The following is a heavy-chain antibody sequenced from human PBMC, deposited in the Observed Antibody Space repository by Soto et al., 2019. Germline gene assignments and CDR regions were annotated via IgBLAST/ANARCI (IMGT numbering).Heavy chain of an antibody. D-gene: IGHD3-10*01. J-gene: IGHJ3*02. CDR3: ARDAYGSGSDDAFDI. CDR2: ISSSSSYI. CDR1: GFTFSSYS. Sequence: ESGGGLVKPGGSLRLSCAASGFTFSSYSMNWVRQAPGKGLEWVSSISSSSSYIYYADSVKGRFTISRDNAKNSLYLQMNSLRAEDTAVYYCARDAYGSGSDDAFDIWGQGTMVTVSS. V-gene: IGHV3-21*01.